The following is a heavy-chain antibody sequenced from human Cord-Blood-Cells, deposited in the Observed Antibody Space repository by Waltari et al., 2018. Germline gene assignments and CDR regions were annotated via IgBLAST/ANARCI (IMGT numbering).Heavy chain of an antibody. CDR1: GGSFSGYY. D-gene: IGHD5-18*01. J-gene: IGHJ3*02. Sequence: QVQLQQWGAGLLKPSETLSLTCAVYGGSFSGYYWSWIRQPPGKGLEWIGEINHSGSTNYNPSLKRRVTISVDTSKNQFALKLSSVTAADTAVYYCARRGYSYGYDAFDIWGQGTMVTVSS. CDR3: ARRGYSYGYDAFDI. V-gene: IGHV4-34*01. CDR2: INHSGST.